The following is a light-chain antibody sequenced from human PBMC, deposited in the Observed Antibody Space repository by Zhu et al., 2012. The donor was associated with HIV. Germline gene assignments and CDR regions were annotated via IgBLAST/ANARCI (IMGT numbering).Light chain of an antibody. CDR2: GAS. CDR3: QHYVPSPMYT. V-gene: IGKV3-20*01. J-gene: IGKJ2*01. CDR1: QTVSRNY. Sequence: EIVLTQSPGTLSLSPGERATLSCRASQTVSRNYLAWYQQKPGQAPRFLIYGASRRVTGIPDRFSGSESGTDFTLTISRLEPEDFAVYYCQHYVPSPMYTFGQGTKLEIK.